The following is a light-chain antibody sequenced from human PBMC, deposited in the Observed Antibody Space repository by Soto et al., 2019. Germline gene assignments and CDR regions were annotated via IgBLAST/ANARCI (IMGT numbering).Light chain of an antibody. CDR2: DAS. CDR1: QSVSHY. Sequence: EIVLTQSPATLSLSPGERATLSCRASQSVSHYLAWYQQRPGQAPRLLIYDASSRAPGIPARFSGSGSGTEFTHTISSLEPEDFAFYYCQQCNNWPPITFGQGTRLEIK. CDR3: QQCNNWPPIT. J-gene: IGKJ5*01. V-gene: IGKV3-11*01.